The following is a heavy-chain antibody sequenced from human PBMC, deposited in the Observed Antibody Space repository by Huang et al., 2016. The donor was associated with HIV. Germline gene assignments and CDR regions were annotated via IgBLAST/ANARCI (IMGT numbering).Heavy chain of an antibody. CDR1: GGSISSSSYY. V-gene: IGHV4-39*01. D-gene: IGHD2-2*01. CDR2: IYYRCST. Sequence: QLQLQESGPGLVKPSETLSLTCSVSGGSISSSSYYWGWIRQPPGKGLEWIGSIYYRCSTFYNPSLKSRVTISVDTSKNQFSRRLSAVTAADTSVYYCARHMDCSSSSCLAGGHERGPFDMWGQGTMVTVSS. J-gene: IGHJ3*02. CDR3: ARHMDCSSSSCLAGGHERGPFDM.